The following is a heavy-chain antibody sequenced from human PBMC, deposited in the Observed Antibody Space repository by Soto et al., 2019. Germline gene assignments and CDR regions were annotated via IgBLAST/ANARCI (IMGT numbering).Heavy chain of an antibody. CDR1: GYTFTSYA. CDR2: INAGNGNT. Sequence: AXVKVSCKASGYTFTSYAMHWVRQAPGQRLEWMGWINAGNGNTKYSQKFQGRVTITRDTSASTAYMELSSLRSEDTAVYYCARGKSPWIIYYFGYWGQGTLVTVSS. V-gene: IGHV1-3*01. CDR3: ARGKSPWIIYYFGY. J-gene: IGHJ4*02. D-gene: IGHD5-12*01.